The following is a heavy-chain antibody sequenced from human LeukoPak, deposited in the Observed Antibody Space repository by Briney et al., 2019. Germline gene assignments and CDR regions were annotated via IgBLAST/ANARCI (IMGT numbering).Heavy chain of an antibody. CDR3: AKDGSWEDYYFYFYMDV. V-gene: IGHV3-23*01. CDR1: GSGFTFGNFA. CDR2: ISGSGYYT. Sequence: PGGSLRLSCEVSGSGFTFGNFAMSWVRQAPGKGLEWVSGISGSGYYTYYADSVKGRFTISRDNSKNTLYIQMNSLRAEDTAVYYCAKDGSWEDYYFYFYMDVWGKGTTVTVSS. J-gene: IGHJ6*03. D-gene: IGHD1-26*01.